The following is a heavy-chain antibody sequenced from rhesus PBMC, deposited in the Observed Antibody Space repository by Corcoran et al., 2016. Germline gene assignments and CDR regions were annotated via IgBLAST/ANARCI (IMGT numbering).Heavy chain of an antibody. D-gene: IGHD5-24*01. CDR2: IGGSSGST. J-gene: IGHJ4*01. CDR1: GASISGYY. CDR3: ARNAVGTVFDH. Sequence: QVQLQESGPGRVKPSETLSPSCAVSGASISGYYWNWIRQPPGKGLDWIGYIGGSSGSTYSDPSFRSRVTISMDTPKKQFSLNLTSVTAADTAVYYCARNAVGTVFDHWGQGVLVTVSS. V-gene: IGHV4-165*02.